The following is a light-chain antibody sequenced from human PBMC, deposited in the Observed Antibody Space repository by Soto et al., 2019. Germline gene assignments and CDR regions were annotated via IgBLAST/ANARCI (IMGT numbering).Light chain of an antibody. CDR2: DVS. J-gene: IGLJ2*01. V-gene: IGLV2-11*01. CDR1: SSDVGGYNY. Sequence: QSALTQPRSVSGSPGQSVTISCSGTSSDVGGYNYVSWYQQHPGKAPKLMIFDVSKRPSGVPDRFSGSKSGNTASLTISGLQAEDEDDYYRCSYAGTYVVFGGGTKLTVL. CDR3: CSYAGTYVV.